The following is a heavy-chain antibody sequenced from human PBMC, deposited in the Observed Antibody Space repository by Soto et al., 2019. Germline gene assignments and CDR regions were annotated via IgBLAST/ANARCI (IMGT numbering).Heavy chain of an antibody. Sequence: GGSLRLSCAASGFTFSNYGMHWVRQAPGKGLEWLAFISHDGSNTYYADSVKGRFTISRDNSKNTLYLQMNSLRAEDTAVFYCPKETKTPLWLHYFDFWGQGTLVSGS. D-gene: IGHD5-18*01. CDR3: PKETKTPLWLHYFDF. J-gene: IGHJ4*02. CDR2: ISHDGSNT. CDR1: GFTFSNYG. V-gene: IGHV3-30*18.